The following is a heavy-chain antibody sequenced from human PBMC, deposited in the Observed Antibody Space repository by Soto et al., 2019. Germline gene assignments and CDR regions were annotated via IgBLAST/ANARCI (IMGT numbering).Heavy chain of an antibody. Sequence: QVQLQQWGAGLLKPSETLSLTCAVYGGSFSGYYWSWIRQPPGKGLEWIGEINHSGSTNYNPSLKSRVTISVDTSKNQFSLKLSSVTAADTAVYYCARGRLVVYYYYYGMDVWGQGTTVTVSS. V-gene: IGHV4-34*01. CDR1: GGSFSGYY. CDR3: ARGRLVVYYYYYGMDV. J-gene: IGHJ6*02. CDR2: INHSGST. D-gene: IGHD2-21*01.